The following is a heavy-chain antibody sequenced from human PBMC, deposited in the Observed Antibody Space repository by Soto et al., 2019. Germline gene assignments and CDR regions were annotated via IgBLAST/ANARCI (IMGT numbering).Heavy chain of an antibody. J-gene: IGHJ4*02. V-gene: IGHV1-24*01. CDR3: ARGGGSSFFDY. D-gene: IGHD2-2*01. CDR2: FDPEDGET. Sequence: GASVTVSCKVSRYTLPELSIHWVRQAPGKGLEWMGGFDPEDGETIYAQKFQGRVTMTEDTSTDTAYMELSSLRSEDTAVYYCARGGGSSFFDYWGQGILVTVSS. CDR1: RYTLPELS.